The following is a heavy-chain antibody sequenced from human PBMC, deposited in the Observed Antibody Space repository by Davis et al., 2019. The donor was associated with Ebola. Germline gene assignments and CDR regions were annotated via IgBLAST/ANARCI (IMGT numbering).Heavy chain of an antibody. Sequence: PSESLSLTCAVYRCTFAASWIARVRQETCQRLKWVGNVGSRGQTSYADSVRGRFTISRDNAKNLMWLQMNSLQIEDSAVYYCVRDQGSGYDSTSLDVSGPGTTVTVSS. CDR2: VGSRGQT. J-gene: IGHJ6*02. D-gene: IGHD5-12*01. CDR1: RCTFAASW. CDR3: VRDQGSGYDSTSLDV. V-gene: IGHV3-69-1*01.